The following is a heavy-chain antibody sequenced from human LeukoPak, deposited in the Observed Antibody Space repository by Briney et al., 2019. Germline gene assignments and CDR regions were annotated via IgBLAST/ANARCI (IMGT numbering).Heavy chain of an antibody. D-gene: IGHD2/OR15-2a*01. V-gene: IGHV4-34*01. CDR3: ARNFQYFDLPDY. Sequence: SETLPLTCAVYGGSFSGYYWSWIRQPPGKGLEWIGEINHSGSTYYNPSLKSRVTISVDTSKNQFSLKLISVTAADTAVYYCARNFQYFDLPDYWGQGTLVTVSS. CDR2: INHSGST. CDR1: GGSFSGYY. J-gene: IGHJ4*02.